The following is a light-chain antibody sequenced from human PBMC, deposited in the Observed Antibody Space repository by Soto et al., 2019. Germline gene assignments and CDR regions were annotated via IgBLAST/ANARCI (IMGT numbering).Light chain of an antibody. CDR1: QNINTW. CDR2: AAS. V-gene: IGKV1-5*01. Sequence: DIQMTQSPSTLSASVGDRVTITCRASQNINTWLAWYQQKPGKAPKLLIYAASSLESGVPARFSGSRSGTEFTLTISSLQPDDCATYYCQRYESNPWTFGQGTKVELK. J-gene: IGKJ1*01. CDR3: QRYESNPWT.